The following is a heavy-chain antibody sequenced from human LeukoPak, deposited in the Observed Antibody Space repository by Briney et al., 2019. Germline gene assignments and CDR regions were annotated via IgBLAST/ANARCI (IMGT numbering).Heavy chain of an antibody. CDR3: AGSGSYRFDY. J-gene: IGHJ4*02. D-gene: IGHD1-26*01. CDR2: ITASGTAM. V-gene: IGHV3-48*02. CDR1: GFTFSSYS. Sequence: GGSLRLSCAASGFTFSSYSMNWVRQAPGKGLEWVSHITASGTAMFYADSVKGRFTISRDNAKNSLYLQMNSLRDEDTAVYYCAGSGSYRFDYWGQGTLVTVSS.